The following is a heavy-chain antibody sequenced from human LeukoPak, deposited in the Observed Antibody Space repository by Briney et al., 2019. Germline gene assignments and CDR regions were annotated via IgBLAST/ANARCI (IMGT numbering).Heavy chain of an antibody. CDR2: INPNGGGT. CDR1: GYTFTGYY. CDR3: ARSSGSWWGYYYYYMDV. Sequence: ASVKVSCKASGYTFTGYYMHWVRQAPGQGLEWMGWINPNGGGTNYAQKFQGRVTMTRDTSISTAYMELSRLRSDDTAVYYCARSSGSWWGYYYYYMDVWGKGTTVTVSS. D-gene: IGHD6-13*01. V-gene: IGHV1-2*02. J-gene: IGHJ6*03.